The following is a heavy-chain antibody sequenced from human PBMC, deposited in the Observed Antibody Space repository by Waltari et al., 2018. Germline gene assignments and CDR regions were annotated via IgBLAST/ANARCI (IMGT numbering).Heavy chain of an antibody. CDR2: MNPNSGNT. D-gene: IGHD2-8*02. Sequence: QVQLVQSGAEVKKPGASVKVSCKASGYTFTSNDINWVRQATGQGLEWMGWMNPNSGNTAYAQKFQCRVTMTRNTTISTAYMELSSLRSEDTAVYYCAKVAINTGNWFDPWGQGTLVTVSS. J-gene: IGHJ5*02. V-gene: IGHV1-8*01. CDR3: AKVAINTGNWFDP. CDR1: GYTFTSND.